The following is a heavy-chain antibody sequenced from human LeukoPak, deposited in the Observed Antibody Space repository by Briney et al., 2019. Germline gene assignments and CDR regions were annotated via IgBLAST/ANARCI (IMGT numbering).Heavy chain of an antibody. CDR3: MREGISDYNFDY. V-gene: IGHV3-48*03. CDR1: GFTFSSYK. D-gene: IGHD3-16*01. J-gene: IGHJ4*02. Sequence: PGGSLRLSCAVSGFTFSSYKFHWVRQAPGKGLEWISYIYSSGTFIDYADSVKGRFTISRDNAKNSLYLQMNSLRAEDTAIYYCMREGISDYNFDYWGQGTLVTVSS. CDR2: IYSSGTFI.